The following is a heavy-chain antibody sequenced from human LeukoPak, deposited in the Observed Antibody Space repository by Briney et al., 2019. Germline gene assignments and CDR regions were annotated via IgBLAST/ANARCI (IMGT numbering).Heavy chain of an antibody. D-gene: IGHD2-15*01. Sequence: GGSLGLSCAASGFTFSIYWMSWVRQAPGKGLEWVANINQDGSEKYYVDSVKGRFTISRDNAKNSLYLQMNSLRAEDTAVYYCARYCSGGSCFNYWGQGTLVTVSS. J-gene: IGHJ4*02. CDR1: GFTFSIYW. CDR2: INQDGSEK. CDR3: ARYCSGGSCFNY. V-gene: IGHV3-7*01.